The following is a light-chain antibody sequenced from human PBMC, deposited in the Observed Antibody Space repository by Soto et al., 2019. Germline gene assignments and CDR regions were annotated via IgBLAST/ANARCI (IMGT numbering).Light chain of an antibody. CDR1: QSISSTY. J-gene: IGKJ5*01. V-gene: IGKV3-20*01. CDR2: GAS. CDR3: QQYASPPYT. Sequence: EIVLTQSTGTLSLSPGARATLSCRASQSISSTYSPRYQQKPGQAPRLLLYGASTRATGIPDRFAGSGSGTDFTLTVSRLEPEDFAVYYCQQYASPPYTFGQGTRLENK.